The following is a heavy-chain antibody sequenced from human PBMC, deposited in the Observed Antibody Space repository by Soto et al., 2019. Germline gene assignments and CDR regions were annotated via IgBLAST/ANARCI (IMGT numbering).Heavy chain of an antibody. D-gene: IGHD2-15*01. CDR3: ARASPYCSGGSCTEYFQH. Sequence: GASVKVSSKASGYTFPNHPLHWVSPHPRQLLERKTRLNPGNGNTIYSQKFQGRVTITGVTSASTAYMELSSLRSEDTAVYYCARASPYCSGGSCTEYFQHWGQGTLVTVSS. J-gene: IGHJ1*01. CDR1: GYTFPNHP. CDR2: LNPGNGNT. V-gene: IGHV1-3*01.